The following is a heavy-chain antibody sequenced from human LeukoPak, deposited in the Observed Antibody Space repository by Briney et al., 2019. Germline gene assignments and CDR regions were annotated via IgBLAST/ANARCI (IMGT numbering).Heavy chain of an antibody. CDR3: ARFYYGPPFDY. CDR1: GFTFSDYY. CDR2: ISNSDSTI. Sequence: GGSLRLSCAASGFTFSDYYMSWIRQAPGKGLEWVSYISNSDSTIYYADSVKGRFTISRDNAKNSLYLQMNSLRAGDTAVYYCARFYYGPPFDYWGQGTLVTVSS. J-gene: IGHJ4*02. D-gene: IGHD4-17*01. V-gene: IGHV3-11*01.